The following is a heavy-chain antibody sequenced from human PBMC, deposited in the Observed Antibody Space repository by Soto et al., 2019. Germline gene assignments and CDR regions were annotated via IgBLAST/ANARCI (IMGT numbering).Heavy chain of an antibody. Sequence: GGSLRLSCAASGFSFSHYAMTWVRQAPGKGLEWVSGISDSGGNTNHADSVKGRFTISRDNSRNTLYLQMNSLRVDDTAVYHCAKGWAGSYYYYMDVWGKGTTVTVSS. J-gene: IGHJ6*03. CDR3: AKGWAGSYYYYMDV. D-gene: IGHD1-26*01. CDR1: GFSFSHYA. CDR2: ISDSGGNT. V-gene: IGHV3-23*01.